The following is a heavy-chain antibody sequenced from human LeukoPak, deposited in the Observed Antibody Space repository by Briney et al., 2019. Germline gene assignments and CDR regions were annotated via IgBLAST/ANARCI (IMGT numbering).Heavy chain of an antibody. CDR3: ARPTVTNDPYFDY. D-gene: IGHD4-17*01. CDR2: IYYSGST. J-gene: IGHJ4*02. CDR1: GGSISSSSYY. Sequence: SKTLSLTCTVSGGSISSSSYYWGWIRQPPGKGLEWIGSIYYSGSTYYNPSLKSRVTISVDTSKNQFSLKLSSVTAADTAVYYCARPTVTNDPYFDYWGQGTLVTVSS. V-gene: IGHV4-39*07.